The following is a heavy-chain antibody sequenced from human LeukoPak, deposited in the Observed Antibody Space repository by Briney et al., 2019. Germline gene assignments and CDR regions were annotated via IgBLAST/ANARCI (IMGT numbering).Heavy chain of an antibody. CDR2: IYYSGST. J-gene: IGHJ4*02. V-gene: IGHV4-59*12. CDR1: GGSTSSYY. D-gene: IGHD5-18*01. CDR3: ARVRYSYGYDY. Sequence: KPSETLSLTCTVSGGSTSSYYWSWIRQPPGKGLEWIGYIYYSGSTNYNPSLKSRVTISVDTSKNQFSLKLSSVTAADTAVYYCARVRYSYGYDYWGQGTLVTVPS.